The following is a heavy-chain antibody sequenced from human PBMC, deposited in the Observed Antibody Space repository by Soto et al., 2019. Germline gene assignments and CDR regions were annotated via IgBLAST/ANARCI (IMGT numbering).Heavy chain of an antibody. D-gene: IGHD6-13*01. J-gene: IGHJ4*02. CDR3: AWGYSSSWTYFDY. Sequence: QVQLQQWGAGLLKPSETLSLTCAVYGGSFSGYYWSWIRQPPGKGLEWIGEINHSGSTNYNPSLKSRVTISVDTSKNQFSLKLSSVTAADTAVYYCAWGYSSSWTYFDYWGQGTLVTVSS. CDR1: GGSFSGYY. CDR2: INHSGST. V-gene: IGHV4-34*01.